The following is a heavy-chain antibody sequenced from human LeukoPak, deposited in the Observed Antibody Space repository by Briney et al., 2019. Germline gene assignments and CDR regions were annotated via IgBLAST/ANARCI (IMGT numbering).Heavy chain of an antibody. J-gene: IGHJ4*02. CDR3: SRDHVAAFDY. Sequence: GGSLRLSCAASGFTFSSYWMHWVRQAPGKGLVWVSRINAGGSSTNYADSVKGRFTISRDSAKNTLYLQMNSLRAEDTAVYYCSRDHVAAFDYWGQGTLVTVSS. D-gene: IGHD6-13*01. V-gene: IGHV3-74*01. CDR2: INAGGSST. CDR1: GFTFSSYW.